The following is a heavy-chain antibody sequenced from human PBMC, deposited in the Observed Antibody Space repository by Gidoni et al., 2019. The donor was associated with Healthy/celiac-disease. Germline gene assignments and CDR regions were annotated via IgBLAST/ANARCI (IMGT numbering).Heavy chain of an antibody. V-gene: IGHV3-9*01. CDR2: ISWNSGSI. Sequence: DVQLVESGGGLVQPGRSLRLSCAASGFTFDDYAMHWVRQAPGKGLEWVSGISWNSGSIGYADSVKGRFTISRDNAKNSLYLQMNSLRAEDTALYYCAKDTMVRGAYYYYGMNVWGQGTTVTVSS. CDR1: GFTFDDYA. CDR3: AKDTMVRGAYYYYGMNV. J-gene: IGHJ6*02. D-gene: IGHD3-10*01.